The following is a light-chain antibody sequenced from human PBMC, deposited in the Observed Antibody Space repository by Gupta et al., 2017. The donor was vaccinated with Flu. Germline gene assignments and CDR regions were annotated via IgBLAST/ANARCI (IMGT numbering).Light chain of an antibody. Sequence: EVVLTQSPATLSLSPGERASLSCRASQSISNFLAWYHQKPGQAPRLIIYDASKRATGIKVRLSGSGSGTDFTRTSSSIEPEDFGMYDCQQHQTFGLGTKVEIK. J-gene: IGKJ1*01. V-gene: IGKV3-11*01. CDR2: DAS. CDR3: QQHQT. CDR1: QSISNF.